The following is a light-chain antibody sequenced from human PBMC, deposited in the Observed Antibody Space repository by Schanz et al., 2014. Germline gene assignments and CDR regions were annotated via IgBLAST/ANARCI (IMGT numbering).Light chain of an antibody. Sequence: EIVLTQSPGTLSLSPGERATLSCRASQSVSSTYLGWYQQKPGQAPRLLIYGASSRATGIPDRFSGSGSGTDFTLTISSLEPEDFAVYYCQQRSKWPLTFGGGTKVEIK. J-gene: IGKJ4*01. CDR2: GAS. CDR1: QSVSSTY. CDR3: QQRSKWPLT. V-gene: IGKV3D-20*02.